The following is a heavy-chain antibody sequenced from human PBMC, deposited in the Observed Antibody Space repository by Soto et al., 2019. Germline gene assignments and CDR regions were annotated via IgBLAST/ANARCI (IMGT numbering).Heavy chain of an antibody. D-gene: IGHD3-22*01. V-gene: IGHV4-34*01. Sequence: QVQLQQWGAGLLKPSETLSLTCAVYGGSFSGYYWSWIRQPPGKGLEWIGEINHSGSTNYNPSLNSRVTISVDKSKNQFSLKLSSVTAADTAVYYCARDNYDSSGPPDYWGQGTLVTVSS. CDR2: INHSGST. CDR1: GGSFSGYY. CDR3: ARDNYDSSGPPDY. J-gene: IGHJ4*02.